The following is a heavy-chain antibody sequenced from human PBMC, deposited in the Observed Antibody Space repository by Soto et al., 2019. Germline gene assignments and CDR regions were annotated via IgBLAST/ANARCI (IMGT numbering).Heavy chain of an antibody. D-gene: IGHD2-15*01. CDR1: GYTFTGYY. CDR3: ARTYSSTTSCVNCFDT. V-gene: IGHV1-2*02. Sequence: ASVKVSCKASGYTFTGYYMHWVRQAPGQGLEWMGWINPNSGGTNYAQKFQGRVTMTRDTSISTAYMELSRLRSDDTAVYYCARTYSSTTSCVNCFDTWGQGTLVTVSS. CDR2: INPNSGGT. J-gene: IGHJ5*02.